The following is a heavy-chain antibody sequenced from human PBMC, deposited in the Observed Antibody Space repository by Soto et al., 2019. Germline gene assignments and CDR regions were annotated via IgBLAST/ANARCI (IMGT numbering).Heavy chain of an antibody. CDR3: AREERIAAAGGNYYYYGMDV. J-gene: IGHJ6*02. CDR1: GYTFTSYG. D-gene: IGHD6-13*01. V-gene: IGHV1-18*01. CDR2: ISAYNGNT. Sequence: ASVKVSCKASGYTFTSYGISWVRQAPGQGLEWMGWISAYNGNTNYAQKLQGRVTMTTDTSTSTAYMELRSLRSDDTAVYYCAREERIAAAGGNYYYYGMDVWGQGTTATVSS.